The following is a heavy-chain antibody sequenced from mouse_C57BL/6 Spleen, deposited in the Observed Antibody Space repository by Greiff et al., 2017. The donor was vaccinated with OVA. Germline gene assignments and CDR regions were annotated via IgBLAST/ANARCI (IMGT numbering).Heavy chain of an antibody. Sequence: EVNVVESGGDLVKPGGSLKLSCAASGFTFSSYGMSWVRQTPDKRLEWVATISSGGSYTYYPDSVKGRFTISRDNAKNTLYLQMSSLKSEDTAMYYCARKDYDYDGYYAMDYWGQGTSVTVSS. CDR1: GFTFSSYG. V-gene: IGHV5-6*01. CDR2: ISSGGSYT. J-gene: IGHJ4*01. D-gene: IGHD2-4*01. CDR3: ARKDYDYDGYYAMDY.